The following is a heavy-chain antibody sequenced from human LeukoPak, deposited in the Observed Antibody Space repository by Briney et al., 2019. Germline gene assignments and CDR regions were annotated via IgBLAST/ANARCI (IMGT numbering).Heavy chain of an antibody. V-gene: IGHV3-7*01. CDR1: GFTFSGYG. CDR2: IKQDGSAT. J-gene: IGHJ4*02. Sequence: PGGSLRLSCAASGFTFSGYGMSWVRQTGEGGEGVANIKQDGSATYYVDSVKGQSTISRENAKNSLYLQMNSLRAEDTAVYYCARGRWYYSGRPGYFDYWGQGTLVPVSS. CDR3: ARGRWYYSGRPGYFDY. D-gene: IGHD6-19*01.